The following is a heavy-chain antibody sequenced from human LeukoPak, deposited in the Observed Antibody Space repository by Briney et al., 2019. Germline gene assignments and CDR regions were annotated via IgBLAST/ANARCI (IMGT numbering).Heavy chain of an antibody. CDR2: IDPNSGDT. D-gene: IGHD1-26*01. Sequence: ASVKVSCKASGYTFTAYYIHWVRQAPGQGIEWMGRIDPNSGDTKFAQEFQGRVTMTRDTSITTAQMELSRLKSDDTALYYCARDLASTPYWELDYWGQGTLLTVSS. CDR3: ARDLASTPYWELDY. J-gene: IGHJ4*02. CDR1: GYTFTAYY. V-gene: IGHV1-2*06.